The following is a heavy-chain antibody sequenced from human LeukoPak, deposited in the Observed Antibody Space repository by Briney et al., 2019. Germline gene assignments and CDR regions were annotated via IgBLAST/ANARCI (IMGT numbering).Heavy chain of an antibody. Sequence: GGSLRLSCAASGFTFSNYGMSWVRQAPGKGLEWVSTISGSGGRTYYADSVKGRFTISRDNSKNTLYLQMNSLRAEDTAVYYCAKGGYSSGWSIYYFDYWGQGTLVTVSS. CDR2: ISGSGGRT. CDR3: AKGGYSSGWSIYYFDY. V-gene: IGHV3-23*01. CDR1: GFTFSNYG. J-gene: IGHJ4*02. D-gene: IGHD6-19*01.